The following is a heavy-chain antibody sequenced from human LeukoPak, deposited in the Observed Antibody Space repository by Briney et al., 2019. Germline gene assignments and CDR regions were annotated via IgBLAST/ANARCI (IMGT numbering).Heavy chain of an antibody. CDR1: GYTFTGYY. Sequence: ASVKVSCKASGYTFTGYYMHWVRQAPGQGLEWMGWINPNSGGANYAQKFQGWVTMTRDTSISTAYMELSRLRSDDTAVYYCARESGIPGIAAARGAFDIWGQGTMVTVSS. J-gene: IGHJ3*02. V-gene: IGHV1-2*04. D-gene: IGHD6-13*01. CDR2: INPNSGGA. CDR3: ARESGIPGIAAARGAFDI.